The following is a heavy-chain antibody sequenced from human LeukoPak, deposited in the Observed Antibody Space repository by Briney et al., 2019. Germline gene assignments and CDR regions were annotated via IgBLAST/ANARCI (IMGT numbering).Heavy chain of an antibody. J-gene: IGHJ4*02. CDR1: GFTFSVRW. CDR2: IKPDGSDK. V-gene: IGHV3-7*02. CDR3: ATGGTSGY. Sequence: PGGSLRLSCAASGFTFSVRWMSWVRQAPGRGLEWVANIKPDGSDKYYVDSVKGRFTISRDNAKNSLYLQMNSLRAEDTAVYYCATGGTSGYWGQRTLVTVSS.